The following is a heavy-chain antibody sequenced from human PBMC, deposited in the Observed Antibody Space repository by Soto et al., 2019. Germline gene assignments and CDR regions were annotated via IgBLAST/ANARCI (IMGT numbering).Heavy chain of an antibody. V-gene: IGHV1-69*13. Sequence: SVKVSCKASGYTFSSYAISWVRQAPGQGLEWMGWIIPIYGTANYAQKFQGRVTMTADESTSTAYMELSSLRSEDTAVYYCAREAFGYYGMDVWGQGTTVTVSS. D-gene: IGHD3-3*01. J-gene: IGHJ6*02. CDR1: GYTFSSYA. CDR3: AREAFGYYGMDV. CDR2: IIPIYGTA.